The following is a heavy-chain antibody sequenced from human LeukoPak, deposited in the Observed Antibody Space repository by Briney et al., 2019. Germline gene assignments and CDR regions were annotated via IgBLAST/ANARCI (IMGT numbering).Heavy chain of an antibody. Sequence: PGGSLRLSCAASGITFSNYWMHWVRQAPGKGLVWVSRISSDGSSTNYADSVKGRFAISRDNAKNTLYLQMNSLRAEDTAVYYCAKGGGKVQDYWGQGTLATVSS. J-gene: IGHJ4*02. CDR3: AKGGGKVQDY. CDR1: GITFSNYW. CDR2: ISSDGSST. D-gene: IGHD4-23*01. V-gene: IGHV3-74*01.